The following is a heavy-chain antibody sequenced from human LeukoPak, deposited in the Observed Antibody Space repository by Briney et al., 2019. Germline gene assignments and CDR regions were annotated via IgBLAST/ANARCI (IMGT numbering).Heavy chain of an antibody. V-gene: IGHV3-21*01. CDR2: ISESGRYI. CDR3: ARGHSGSYQRTDAFDI. CDR1: GFTFTSYS. Sequence: PGGSLRLSCAASGFTFTSYSLNWVRQAPGTGLEWVSSISESGRYIYFRASLKGRFTVSRDNAENSLYLQMNGLRVEDRAVYYCARGHSGSYQRTDAFDIWGRGTLVTVSS. J-gene: IGHJ3*02. D-gene: IGHD1-26*01.